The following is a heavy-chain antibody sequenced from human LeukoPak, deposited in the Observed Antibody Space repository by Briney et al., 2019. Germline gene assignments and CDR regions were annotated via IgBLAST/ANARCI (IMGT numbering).Heavy chain of an antibody. D-gene: IGHD3-10*01. Sequence: ASVKISCKASGYTFTSYDINWVRQATGQGLEWMGWMNPNSGNTGYAQKFQGRVTITRNTSISTAYMELSSLRSDDTAVYYCARGDMVRGLYYMDVWGRGTTVTVSS. V-gene: IGHV1-8*03. CDR2: MNPNSGNT. CDR1: GYTFTSYD. J-gene: IGHJ6*03. CDR3: ARGDMVRGLYYMDV.